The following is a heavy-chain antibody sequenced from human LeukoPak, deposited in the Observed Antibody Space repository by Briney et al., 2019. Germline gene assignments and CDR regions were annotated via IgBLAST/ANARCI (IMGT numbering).Heavy chain of an antibody. Sequence: GGSLRLSCAASGFTFSNFAMSWVRQAPGKGLEWVSGISGSAFSTSYADSVKGHFTISRDNFKNTVYLEMKSLSAEDTAVYYCARRLAIMGYDYWGQGTLVTVSS. CDR2: ISGSAFST. D-gene: IGHD5-12*01. V-gene: IGHV3-23*01. CDR1: GFTFSNFA. J-gene: IGHJ4*02. CDR3: ARRLAIMGYDY.